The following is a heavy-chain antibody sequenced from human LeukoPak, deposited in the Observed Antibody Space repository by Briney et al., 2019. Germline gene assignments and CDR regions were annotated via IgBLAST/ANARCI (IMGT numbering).Heavy chain of an antibody. Sequence: GGSLRLSCAASGFTFNIYAMNWVRQAPGKGLEWVSSIGGSGGSTYYADSVKGRFTISRDNSKNTLYLQMNSLRAEDTAVYYCARDEYLSIVVVITGFGAFDIWGQGTMVTVSS. CDR1: GFTFNIYA. CDR3: ARDEYLSIVVVITGFGAFDI. D-gene: IGHD3-22*01. J-gene: IGHJ3*02. CDR2: IGGSGGST. V-gene: IGHV3-23*01.